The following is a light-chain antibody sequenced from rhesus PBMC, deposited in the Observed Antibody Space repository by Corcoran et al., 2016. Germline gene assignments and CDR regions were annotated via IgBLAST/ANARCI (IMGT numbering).Light chain of an antibody. CDR1: QSVSIY. Sequence: QVILTQSPATLSLSPGERATLSCRASQSVSIYLAWYQQKPGQAPSPLIYAASTRATGIPDRFSGSGSGTDFTLTISSLEPEDVGVYFCLQSSNWPRTFGQGTKVEIK. CDR3: LQSSNWPRT. V-gene: IGKV3S11*01. J-gene: IGKJ1*01. CDR2: AAS.